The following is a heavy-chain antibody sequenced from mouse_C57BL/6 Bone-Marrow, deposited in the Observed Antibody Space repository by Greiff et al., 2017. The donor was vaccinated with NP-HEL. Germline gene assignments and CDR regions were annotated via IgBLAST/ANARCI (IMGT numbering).Heavy chain of an antibody. J-gene: IGHJ1*03. V-gene: IGHV1-69*01. CDR2: IDPSDSYT. Sequence: QVQLQQPGAELVMPGASVKLSCKASGYTFTSYWMHWVKQRPGQGLEWIGEIDPSDSYTNYNQKFKGKSTLTVDKSSSTAYMQLSSLTSEDSAVYYCARGYDGDYYWYCDVWGTGTTVTVSS. D-gene: IGHD2-3*01. CDR1: GYTFTSYW. CDR3: ARGYDGDYYWYCDV.